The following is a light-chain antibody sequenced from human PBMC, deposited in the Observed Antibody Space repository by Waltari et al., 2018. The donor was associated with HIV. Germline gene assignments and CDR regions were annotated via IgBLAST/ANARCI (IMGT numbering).Light chain of an antibody. V-gene: IGLV2-8*01. Sequence: QSALTQPPSASGSPGQSVTISCTGTNSDIGGYNYVSWYQHHPGKAPKLVISEVTKRPSGVPDRFSGSNAGTTASLTVSGLQAEDEADYYCSSYANKNGFYVVFGGGTRLTVL. CDR3: SSYANKNGFYVV. CDR2: EVT. CDR1: NSDIGGYNY. J-gene: IGLJ2*01.